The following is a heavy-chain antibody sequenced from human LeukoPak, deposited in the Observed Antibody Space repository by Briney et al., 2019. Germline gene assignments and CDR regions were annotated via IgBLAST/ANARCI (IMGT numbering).Heavy chain of an antibody. D-gene: IGHD4-17*01. CDR1: GGSISSYY. V-gene: IGHV4-59*12. CDR2: IYYSGST. CDR3: ARAGTVLAAFDI. J-gene: IGHJ3*02. Sequence: SETLSLTCTVSGGSISSYYWSWIRQPPGKGLEWIGYIYYSGSTNYNPSLKSRVTISVDTSKNQFSLKLSSVTAADTAVYYCARAGTVLAAFDIWGQGTMVTVSS.